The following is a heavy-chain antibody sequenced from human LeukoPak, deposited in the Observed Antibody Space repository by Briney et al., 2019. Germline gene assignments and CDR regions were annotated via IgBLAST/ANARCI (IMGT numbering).Heavy chain of an antibody. CDR2: ISWNSGSI. V-gene: IGHV3-9*01. CDR3: AKGPYDSPNDI. J-gene: IGHJ3*02. CDR1: EFTFNIYA. Sequence: GGSLRLSCAASEFTFNIYAMSWVRQAPGKGLEWVSGISWNSGSIGYADSVKGRFTISRDNAKNSLYLQMNSLRAEDTAVYYCAKGPYDSPNDIWGQGTMVTVSS. D-gene: IGHD3-3*01.